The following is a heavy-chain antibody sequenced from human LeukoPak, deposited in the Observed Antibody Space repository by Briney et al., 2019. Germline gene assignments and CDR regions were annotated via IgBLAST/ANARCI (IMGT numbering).Heavy chain of an antibody. CDR2: INPSGGST. CDR3: ARGDCSSTSCYARYYYYYMDV. Sequence: ASVKVSXKASGYTFTSYYMHWVRQAPGQGLEWMGIINPSGGSTSYAQKFQGRVTMTRDTSTSTVYMELSSLRSEDTAVYYCARGDCSSTSCYARYYYYYMDVWGKGTTVTVSS. D-gene: IGHD2-2*01. CDR1: GYTFTSYY. V-gene: IGHV1-46*01. J-gene: IGHJ6*03.